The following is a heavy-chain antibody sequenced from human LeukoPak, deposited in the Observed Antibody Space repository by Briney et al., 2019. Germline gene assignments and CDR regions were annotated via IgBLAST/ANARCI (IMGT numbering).Heavy chain of an antibody. CDR2: ISGSGGST. J-gene: IGHJ5*02. D-gene: IGHD5-18*01. CDR1: GFTFSSYA. V-gene: IGHV3-23*01. Sequence: GGSLRLSCAASGFTFSSYAMSWVRQAPGKGLEWVSAISGSGGSTYYADSVKGRFTISRDNSKNTLYLQMNSLRAEDTAVYYCAKDWDTAMDYASLLNWFDPWGQGTLVTVSS. CDR3: AKDWDTAMDYASLLNWFDP.